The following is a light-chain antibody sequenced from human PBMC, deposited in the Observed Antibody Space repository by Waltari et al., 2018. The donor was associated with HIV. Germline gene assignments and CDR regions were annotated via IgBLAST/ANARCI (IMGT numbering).Light chain of an antibody. CDR2: GAS. CDR3: QHWDT. Sequence: EIVMTQSPATLSVSPGERATLSCRASQSVSSNLAWYQQKPGQAPRLLIYGASTRATGIPARFSGSGSWTEFTLTISSLQSEDFAVYYCQHWDTFGQGTKVEIK. CDR1: QSVSSN. J-gene: IGKJ1*01. V-gene: IGKV3-15*01.